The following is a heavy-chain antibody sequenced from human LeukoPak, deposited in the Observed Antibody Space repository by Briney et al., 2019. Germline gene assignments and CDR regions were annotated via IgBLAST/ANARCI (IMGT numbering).Heavy chain of an antibody. D-gene: IGHD5-18*01. Sequence: ASVKVSCKASGYTFTSYGISWVRQAPGQGLEWMGWISAYNGNTNYAQKLQGRVTMTTDTSTSTAYMELRSLRSDDTAVYYCARGIRGYSYGYYYYYYMDVWGKGTTVTISS. CDR3: ARGIRGYSYGYYYYYYMDV. CDR1: GYTFTSYG. CDR2: ISAYNGNT. J-gene: IGHJ6*03. V-gene: IGHV1-18*01.